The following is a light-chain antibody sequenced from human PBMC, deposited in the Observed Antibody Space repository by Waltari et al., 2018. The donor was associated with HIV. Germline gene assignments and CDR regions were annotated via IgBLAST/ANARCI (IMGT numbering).Light chain of an antibody. CDR1: QSVLYSSNNKNY. CDR3: QQYYDTPLT. Sequence: DIVMTQSPDSLAVSLGERATINCKSSQSVLYSSNNKNYVAWYQQKPGQPPKLLIYWASTRESGVPDRFSGSGSGTDFTLTISSLQAEDVALYYCQQYYDTPLTFGGGTKVEIK. V-gene: IGKV4-1*01. J-gene: IGKJ4*01. CDR2: WAS.